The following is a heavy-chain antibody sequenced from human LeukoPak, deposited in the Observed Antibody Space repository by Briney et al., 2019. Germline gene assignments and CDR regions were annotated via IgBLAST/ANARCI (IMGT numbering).Heavy chain of an antibody. Sequence: GGSLRLSCAASGFTFSSYSMNWVRQAPGKGLEWVSSISSSSSYIYYADSVKGRFTISRDNAKNSLYLQINSLRAEDTAVYYCARDRPIAAAGTGGYYYYMDVWGKGTTVTVSS. J-gene: IGHJ6*03. V-gene: IGHV3-21*01. CDR3: ARDRPIAAAGTGGYYYYMDV. CDR1: GFTFSSYS. D-gene: IGHD6-13*01. CDR2: ISSSSSYI.